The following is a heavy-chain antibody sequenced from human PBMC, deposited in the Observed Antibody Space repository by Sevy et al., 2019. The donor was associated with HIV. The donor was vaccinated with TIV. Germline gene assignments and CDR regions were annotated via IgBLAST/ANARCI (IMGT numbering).Heavy chain of an antibody. V-gene: IGHV1-18*04. J-gene: IGHJ5*02. CDR2: ISAYNGNT. CDR1: GYTFTSYG. CDR3: ARERHYYDSSCLNWFDP. D-gene: IGHD3-22*01. Sequence: ASVKVSCKASGYTFTSYGISWVRQAPGQGLEWMGWISAYNGNTNYAQKLQGRVTMTTDTSTSTAYMELRSLRSDDTAVYYCARERHYYDSSCLNWFDPRGQGTLVTVSS.